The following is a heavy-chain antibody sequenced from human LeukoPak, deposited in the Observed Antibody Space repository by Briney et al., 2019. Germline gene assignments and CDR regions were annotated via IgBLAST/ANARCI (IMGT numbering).Heavy chain of an antibody. D-gene: IGHD7-27*01. CDR2: IYINGDT. V-gene: IGHV4-4*09. CDR1: GDSIRSFY. J-gene: IGHJ6*02. Sequence: PSETLSLTCTVSGDSIRSFYWSWIRQAPGKGLECIGFIYINGDTSYNPSLKGRATLSLDTSKNQFSLKLSSVTAADTAVYYCARVTGSGNYGMDVWGQGTTVTVSS. CDR3: ARVTGSGNYGMDV.